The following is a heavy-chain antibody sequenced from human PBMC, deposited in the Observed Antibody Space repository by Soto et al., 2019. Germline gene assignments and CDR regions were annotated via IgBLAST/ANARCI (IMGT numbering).Heavy chain of an antibody. Sequence: SQTLSLTCAISGDSVSRNNSAWNWIRQSPSRGLEWLGRTYYRSKWFNDYAVSVKSRITFNPDISKNQFSLQLNSVTPEDTAVYYCARGWGMDVWGQGTTVTVSS. CDR2: TYYRSKWFN. D-gene: IGHD6-13*01. J-gene: IGHJ6*02. CDR1: GDSVSRNNSA. V-gene: IGHV6-1*01. CDR3: ARGWGMDV.